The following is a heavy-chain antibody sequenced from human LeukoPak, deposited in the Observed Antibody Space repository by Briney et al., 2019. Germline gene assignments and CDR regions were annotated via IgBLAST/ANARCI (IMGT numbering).Heavy chain of an antibody. CDR1: GGSISSYY. J-gene: IGHJ4*02. D-gene: IGHD3-22*01. V-gene: IGHV4-59*08. CDR3: ARRSSESFDF. CDR2: IYYNGRA. Sequence: SETLSPTCTVSGGSISSYYWAWLRQPPGKGLEWIGHIYYNGRATYNPSLKSRVTISADTSKNQSSLKLSSVTAADTAVYYCARRSSESFDFWGQGTLVTVSS.